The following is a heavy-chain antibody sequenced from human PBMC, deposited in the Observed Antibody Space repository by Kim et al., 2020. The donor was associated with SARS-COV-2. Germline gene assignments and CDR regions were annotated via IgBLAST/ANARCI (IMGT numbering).Heavy chain of an antibody. CDR3: ARDRGPGSGRGPGYFDY. D-gene: IGHD3-10*01. Sequence: SETPSLTCTVSGGSISSGGYYWSWIRQHPGKGLEWIGYIYYSGSTYYNPSLKSRVTISVDTSKNQFSLKLSSVTAADTAVYYCARDRGPGSGRGPGYFDYWGQGTLVTVSS. J-gene: IGHJ4*02. V-gene: IGHV4-31*03. CDR2: IYYSGST. CDR1: GGSISSGGYY.